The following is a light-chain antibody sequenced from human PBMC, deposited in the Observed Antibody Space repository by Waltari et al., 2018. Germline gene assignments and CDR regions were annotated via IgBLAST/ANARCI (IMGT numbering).Light chain of an antibody. CDR3: AAWDDSLNGPV. V-gene: IGLV1-44*01. CDR2: SNN. J-gene: IGLJ3*02. CDR1: RPNTGSNP. Sequence: QSVLTQPPSASGTPGQRVPISCSGSRPNTGSNPVNWYPQLPGTASKLLIYSNNQRPSGVPDRFAGSKSGTSASLAISGLQSEDEADYYCAAWDDSLNGPVFGGGTKLTVL.